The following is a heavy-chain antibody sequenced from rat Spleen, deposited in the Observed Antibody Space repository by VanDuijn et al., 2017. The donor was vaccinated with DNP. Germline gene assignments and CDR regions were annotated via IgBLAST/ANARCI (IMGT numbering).Heavy chain of an antibody. V-gene: IGHV2-30*01. CDR1: GYSITSNY. J-gene: IGHJ2*01. D-gene: IGHD5-1*01. Sequence: VQLQESGPGLVKPSQSLSLTCSVTGYSITSNYWGWVRKFPGNKMEWMGVIWAGGITAYNSLLKSRLSISRDISKSQVFLEMNSLQTEDTATYYCARDRANWEDYFDYWGQGVMVTVSS. CDR2: IWAGGIT. CDR3: ARDRANWEDYFDY.